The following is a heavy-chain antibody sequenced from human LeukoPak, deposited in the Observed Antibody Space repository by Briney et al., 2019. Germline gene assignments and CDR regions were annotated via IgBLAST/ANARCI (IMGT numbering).Heavy chain of an antibody. D-gene: IGHD1-7*01. J-gene: IGHJ4*02. CDR3: ARDRDWNSGFDY. CDR2: ISTSSSYI. V-gene: IGHV3-21*01. CDR1: GFSFSNYW. Sequence: GGSLRLSCAASGFSFSNYWMHWVRQAPGKGLVWVSSISTSSSYIYYADSVKGRFTISRDNAKNSLYLQMDSLRADDTAVYYCARDRDWNSGFDYWGQGTLVTVSS.